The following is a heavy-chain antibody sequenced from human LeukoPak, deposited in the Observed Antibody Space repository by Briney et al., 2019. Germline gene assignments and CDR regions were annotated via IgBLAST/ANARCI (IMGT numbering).Heavy chain of an antibody. D-gene: IGHD4-17*01. CDR2: ISWNSRSI. CDR1: GFTFDDYA. V-gene: IGHV3-9*03. Sequence: PGRSLRLSCAASGFTFDDYAMHWVRQAPGKGLGWVSGISWNSRSIGYADSVKGRFTIYRDNAKNSLYLQMNCLRAEDMALYYCAKGDTTVTTYYFDYWGQGTLVTVSS. J-gene: IGHJ4*02. CDR3: AKGDTTVTTYYFDY.